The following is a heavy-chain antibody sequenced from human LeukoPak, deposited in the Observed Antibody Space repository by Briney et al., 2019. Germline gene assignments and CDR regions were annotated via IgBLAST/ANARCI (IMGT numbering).Heavy chain of an antibody. D-gene: IGHD2-21*01. Sequence: PGGSLRLSCAASGFTFSSYAFHWVRQAPGKGLEWVPLISDHESGSNEYYAASVKGRFTIFRDNSRKTLSLQMNTLRIEDTAVYYCARSRGYCGGEAQCDFTYWGQGTLVTVSS. CDR1: GFTFSSYA. V-gene: IGHV3-30-3*01. CDR2: ISDHESGSNE. CDR3: ARSRGYCGGEAQCDFTY. J-gene: IGHJ4*02.